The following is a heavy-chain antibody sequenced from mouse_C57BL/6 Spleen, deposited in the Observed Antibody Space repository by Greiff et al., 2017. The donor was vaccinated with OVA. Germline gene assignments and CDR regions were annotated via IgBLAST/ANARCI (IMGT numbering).Heavy chain of an antibody. V-gene: IGHV5-16*01. CDR3: ARDGRVNLFDY. CDR1: GFTFSDYY. D-gene: IGHD2-2*01. Sequence: EVNVVESEGGLVQPGSSMKLSCTASGFTFSDYYMAWVRQVPEKGLEWVANINYDGSSTYYLDSLKSRFIISRDNAKNILYLQMSSLKSEDTATYYCARDGRVNLFDYWGQGTTLTVSS. CDR2: INYDGSST. J-gene: IGHJ2*01.